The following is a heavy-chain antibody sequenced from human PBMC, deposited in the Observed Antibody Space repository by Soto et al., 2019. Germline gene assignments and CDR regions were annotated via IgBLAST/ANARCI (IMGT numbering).Heavy chain of an antibody. V-gene: IGHV3-33*01. J-gene: IGHJ6*02. CDR2: IWYDGSNK. CDR1: GFTFSSYG. CDR3: AREYYYYGMDV. Sequence: QVQLVESGGGVVQPGRSLRLSCAASGFTFSSYGMHWVRQAPGKGLEWVAVIWYDGSNKYYADSVKGRFTISRDNSKNTLYLQMNSRRAEYTAVYYCAREYYYYGMDVWGQGTTVTVSS.